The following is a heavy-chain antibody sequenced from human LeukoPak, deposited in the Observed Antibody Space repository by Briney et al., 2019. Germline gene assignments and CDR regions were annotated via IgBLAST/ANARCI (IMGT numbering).Heavy chain of an antibody. CDR3: ARGDSSGYYAGY. Sequence: PSQTLSLTCAVSGGSISSGGYSWSWIRQPPGKGLEWIGYIYHSWSTYYNPSLKSRVTISVDRSKNQFSLKLSSVTAADTAVYYCARGDSSGYYAGYWGQGTLVTVSS. D-gene: IGHD3-22*01. J-gene: IGHJ4*02. V-gene: IGHV4-30-2*01. CDR1: GGSISSGGYS. CDR2: IYHSWST.